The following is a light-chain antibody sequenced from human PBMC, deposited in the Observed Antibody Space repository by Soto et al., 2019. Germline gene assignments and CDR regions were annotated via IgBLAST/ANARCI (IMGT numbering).Light chain of an antibody. J-gene: IGKJ1*01. Sequence: IVMTQSPANLSLSPGERATLSCRASQNILSNLAWYQQKPGQAPRLLIYGASTRATGIPARFSGIGSGTEGTLTISSLKPDDGATYYCQHSNSYPEAFCQGTKVDIK. CDR3: QHSNSYPEA. CDR1: QNILSN. CDR2: GAS. V-gene: IGKV3-15*01.